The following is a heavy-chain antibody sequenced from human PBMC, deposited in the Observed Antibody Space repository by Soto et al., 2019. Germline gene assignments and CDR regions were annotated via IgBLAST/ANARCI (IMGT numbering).Heavy chain of an antibody. CDR1: GGSIDDYY. CDR2: ISDRGTT. J-gene: IGHJ5*02. CDR3: ARDRWMARANWFDP. D-gene: IGHD2-2*03. V-gene: IGHV4-59*01. Sequence: SETLSLTCTVFGGSIDDYYWSWIRQSPGKGLEWIGHISDRGTTDYNPSLKSRVTISVDRSKKQFSLKVTSVTAADTAVYYCARDRWMARANWFDPWGQGTLVTVSS.